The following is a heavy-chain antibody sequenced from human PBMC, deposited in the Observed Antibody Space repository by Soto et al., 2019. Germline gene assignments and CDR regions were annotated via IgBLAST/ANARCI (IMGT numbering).Heavy chain of an antibody. CDR2: IYYSGST. Sequence: QVQLQESGPGLVKPSQTLSLTCTVSGGSISSGGYYWSWIRQHPGKGLEWIGYIYYSGSTYYNPSLKSRVTISVDTSNNQFSLKLSSVTAADTAVYYCARDRRIAAALDYWGQGTLVTASS. CDR3: ARDRRIAAALDY. D-gene: IGHD6-13*01. V-gene: IGHV4-31*03. J-gene: IGHJ4*02. CDR1: GGSISSGGYY.